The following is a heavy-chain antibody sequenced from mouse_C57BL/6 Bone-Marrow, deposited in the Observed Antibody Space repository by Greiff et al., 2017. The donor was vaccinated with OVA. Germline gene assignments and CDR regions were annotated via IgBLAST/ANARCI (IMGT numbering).Heavy chain of an antibody. V-gene: IGHV2-2*01. Sequence: VQLVESGPGLVQPSQSLSITCTVSGFSLTSYGVHWVRQSPGKGLEWLGVIWSGGSTDYNAAFISRLSISKDNSESQVFFKMNSLQADDTAIYYCARPPYYGSSYWYFDVWGTGTTVTVSS. CDR1: GFSLTSYG. J-gene: IGHJ1*03. CDR3: ARPPYYGSSYWYFDV. CDR2: IWSGGST. D-gene: IGHD1-1*01.